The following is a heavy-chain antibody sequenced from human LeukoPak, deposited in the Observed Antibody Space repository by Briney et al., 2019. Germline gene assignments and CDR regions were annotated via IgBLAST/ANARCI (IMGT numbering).Heavy chain of an antibody. D-gene: IGHD3-9*01. CDR3: VRDRDWAFDI. CDR2: INSDSSTI. V-gene: IGHV3-48*02. J-gene: IGHJ3*02. CDR1: GFTFNSYA. Sequence: GGSLRLSCAASGFTFNSYAISWVRQAPGKGLEWISYINSDSSTIYYADSVEGRFTMSRDNAKNSLYLQMNSLRDEDTAVYYCVRDRDWAFDIWGQGTMVTVSS.